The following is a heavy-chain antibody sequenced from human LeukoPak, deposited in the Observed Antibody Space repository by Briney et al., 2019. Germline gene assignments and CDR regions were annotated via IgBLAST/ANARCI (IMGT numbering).Heavy chain of an antibody. V-gene: IGHV1-46*02. J-gene: IGHJ4*02. CDR3: ARAPRNSSTTLDY. CDR1: GYTFNSYW. CDR2: INPSDGST. Sequence: ASVTVSCKASGYTFNSYWIQWVRQAPGQGLEWMGLINPSDGSTACAHTFQGRVTVTRDTSTSTVYMDLRSLRSEDSAVYYCARAPRNSSTTLDYWGQGTLVTVSS. D-gene: IGHD6-13*01.